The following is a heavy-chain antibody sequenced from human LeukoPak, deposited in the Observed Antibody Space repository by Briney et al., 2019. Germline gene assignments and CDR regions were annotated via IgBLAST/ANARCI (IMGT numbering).Heavy chain of an antibody. V-gene: IGHV3-7*01. CDR1: GFTFSSYW. J-gene: IGHJ5*02. D-gene: IGHD6-19*01. Sequence: GGSLRLSCAASGFTFSSYWMSWVRQAPGKVLEWVANIKQDGSEKYYVDSVKGRFTISRDNAKNSLYLQMNSLRAEDTAVYYCARDRYSSGWYYWFDPWGQGTLVTVSS. CDR2: IKQDGSEK. CDR3: ARDRYSSGWYYWFDP.